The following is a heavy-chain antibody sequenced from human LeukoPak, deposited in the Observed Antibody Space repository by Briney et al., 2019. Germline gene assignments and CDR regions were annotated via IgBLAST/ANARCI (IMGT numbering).Heavy chain of an antibody. CDR2: IWYDGSNK. CDR1: GFTFSSYG. CDR3: ARDSVEPRYCSSTSCYADYYYGMDV. V-gene: IGHV3-33*01. J-gene: IGHJ6*02. Sequence: PGGSLRLSCAASGFTFSSYGMHWVRQAPGKGLEWVAVIWYDGSNKYYADSVKGRFTISGDNSMNTLYLQMNSLRAEDTAVYYCARDSVEPRYCSSTSCYADYYYGMDVWGQGTTVTVSS. D-gene: IGHD2-2*01.